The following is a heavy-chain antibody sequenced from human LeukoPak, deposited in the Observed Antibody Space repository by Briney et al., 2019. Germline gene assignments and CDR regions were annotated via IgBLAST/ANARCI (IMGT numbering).Heavy chain of an antibody. J-gene: IGHJ4*02. CDR3: ARDLDCTNGVCLGIFDY. CDR1: GYTFTGYY. V-gene: IGHV1-2*02. D-gene: IGHD2-8*01. Sequence: ASVKVSCKASGYTFTGYYMHWVRQAPGQGLEWMGWINPNSGGTNYPQKFQGRVTMTRDTSISTAYMELSRLRSDDTAVYYCARDLDCTNGVCLGIFDYWGQGTLVTVSS. CDR2: INPNSGGT.